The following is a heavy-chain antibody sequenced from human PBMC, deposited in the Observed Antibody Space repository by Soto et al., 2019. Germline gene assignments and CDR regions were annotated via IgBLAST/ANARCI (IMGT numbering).Heavy chain of an antibody. CDR3: AKAVGSQHFDY. D-gene: IGHD1-26*01. CDR2: IDASGSRT. V-gene: IGHV3-23*05. J-gene: IGHJ4*02. CDR1: GFTFASYA. Sequence: PGGSLRLSCAASGFTFASYAMAWVRQAPGKGVEWVSGIDASGSRTYYADSVKGRFTISRDNSKNTLYLQMNNLRAEDTAVYYCAKAVGSQHFDYWGQGTLVTVSS.